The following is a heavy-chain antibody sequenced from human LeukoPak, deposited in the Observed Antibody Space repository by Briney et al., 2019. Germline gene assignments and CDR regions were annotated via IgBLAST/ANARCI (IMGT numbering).Heavy chain of an antibody. CDR3: ARDREYQLHNVDY. V-gene: IGHV3-21*01. CDR1: GFTFSSYS. CDR2: ISSSSSYI. J-gene: IGHJ4*02. Sequence: GGSLRLSCAASGFTFSSYSMNWVRQAPGKGLEWVSSISSSSSYIYYADSVKGRFTISRDNAKNSLYLQMNSLRAEDTAVYYCARDREYQLHNVDYWGQGTLVTVSS. D-gene: IGHD2-2*01.